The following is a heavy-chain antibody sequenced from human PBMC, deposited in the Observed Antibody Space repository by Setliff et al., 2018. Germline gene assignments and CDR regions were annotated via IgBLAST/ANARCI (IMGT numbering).Heavy chain of an antibody. CDR2: IKQDGSEK. J-gene: IGHJ3*02. CDR1: GFTFTSYW. Sequence: GGSLRLSCEASGFTFTSYWMSWVRQAPGKGLEWVANIKQDGSEKYYVDSVKGRFANSRDNAKNSLYLQMNRLRAEDTAMYYCARDATYYDFWSDYSPDAFDIWGQGTMVTVSS. D-gene: IGHD3-3*01. CDR3: ARDATYYDFWSDYSPDAFDI. V-gene: IGHV3-7*01.